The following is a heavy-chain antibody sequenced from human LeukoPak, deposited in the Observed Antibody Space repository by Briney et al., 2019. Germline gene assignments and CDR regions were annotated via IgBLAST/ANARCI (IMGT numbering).Heavy chain of an antibody. CDR3: AKDPGELGFFDY. J-gene: IGHJ4*01. CDR1: GFTLRSYV. CDR2: ISGSGDST. D-gene: IGHD6-13*01. V-gene: IGHV3-23*01. Sequence: SGGSLRLSCVASGFTLRSYVMNWVRQTPGKGLEWVSSISGSGDSTFYADSVKGRFTISRDKSKNTLYLQMNSLRAEDTALYYCAKDPGELGFFDYWGQGTLVTVSS.